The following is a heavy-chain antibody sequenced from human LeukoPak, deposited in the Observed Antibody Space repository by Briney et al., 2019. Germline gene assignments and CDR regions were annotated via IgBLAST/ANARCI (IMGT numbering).Heavy chain of an antibody. J-gene: IGHJ4*02. D-gene: IGHD2-2*01. CDR2: IYHSGST. V-gene: IGHV4-38-2*01. CDR3: AGLGGTKGH. CDR1: GYSISSGYY. Sequence: SETLSLTCAVSGYSISSGYYWGWIRQPPGKGLEWIGSIYHSGSTYYNPSLKSRVTISVDTSKNQFSLKLSSVTAADTAVYYCAGLGGTKGHWGRGTLVTVSS.